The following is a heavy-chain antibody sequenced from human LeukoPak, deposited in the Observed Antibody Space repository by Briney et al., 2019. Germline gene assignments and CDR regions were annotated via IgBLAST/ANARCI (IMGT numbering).Heavy chain of an antibody. D-gene: IGHD6-13*01. Sequence: GGSLRLSCAASGFTFSSYAMSWVRQAPGKGLEWVSVISGSGGNTYYADSVKGRFTISRDNSKNTLYLQLNSLRAEDTAVYYCAKTRPLDSSSWSHGDYWGQGTLVTVSS. CDR3: AKTRPLDSSSWSHGDY. CDR1: GFTFSSYA. J-gene: IGHJ4*02. CDR2: ISGSGGNT. V-gene: IGHV3-23*01.